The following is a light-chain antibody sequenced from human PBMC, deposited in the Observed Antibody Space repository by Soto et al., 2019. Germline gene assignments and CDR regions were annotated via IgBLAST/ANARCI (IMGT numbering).Light chain of an antibody. Sequence: QSALTQPRSVSGSPGQSVTISCTGTSSDVGGYNYVSWYQQHPGKAPKLMIYDVSKRPSGVPDRFSGSKSGNTASLTISGLQAEDEADYYCCSYAGSYYGLVFGGGTKLTVL. CDR2: DVS. CDR1: SSDVGGYNY. J-gene: IGLJ2*01. CDR3: CSYAGSYYGLV. V-gene: IGLV2-11*01.